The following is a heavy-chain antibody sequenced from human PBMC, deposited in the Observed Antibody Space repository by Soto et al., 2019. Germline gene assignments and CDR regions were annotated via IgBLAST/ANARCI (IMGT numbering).Heavy chain of an antibody. CDR1: GFTFSSYA. J-gene: IGHJ4*02. V-gene: IGHV3-23*01. CDR2: ISGSGGST. Sequence: GGSLRLSCAASGFTFSSYAMSWVRQAPGKGLEWVSAISGSGGSTYYADSVKGRFTIPRDNSKNRLYLQMNSLRAEDTAVYYCAKDNHDFWSGYNLLLEIDYWGQGTLVTVSS. CDR3: AKDNHDFWSGYNLLLEIDY. D-gene: IGHD3-3*01.